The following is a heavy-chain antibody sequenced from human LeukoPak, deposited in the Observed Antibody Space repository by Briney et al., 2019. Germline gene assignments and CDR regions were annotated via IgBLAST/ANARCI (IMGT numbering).Heavy chain of an antibody. CDR3: ARGVYCSGGSCYLPPDY. CDR2: INHSGST. V-gene: IGHV4-34*01. Sequence: SETLSLTCAVYGGSFSVYYWSWIRQPPGKGLEWIGEINHSGSTNYNPSLKSRVTISVDTSKNQFSLKLSSVTAADTAVYYCARGVYCSGGSCYLPPDYWGQGTLVTVSS. J-gene: IGHJ4*02. CDR1: GGSFSVYY. D-gene: IGHD2-15*01.